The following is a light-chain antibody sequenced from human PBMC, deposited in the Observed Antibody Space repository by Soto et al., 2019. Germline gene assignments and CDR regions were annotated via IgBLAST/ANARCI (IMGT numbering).Light chain of an antibody. CDR2: GTS. CDR3: QQYGTSPWT. J-gene: IGKJ1*01. CDR1: QSVSSSF. V-gene: IGKV3-20*01. Sequence: EIVLTQSPATLSLSPGERGTLSCRASQSVSSSFVAWFQQKPGQAPRLLIYGTSSRATGIPDRFSGSGSGTDFTLTINGLEPEDFAMYFCQQYGTSPWTFGQGTKVDIK.